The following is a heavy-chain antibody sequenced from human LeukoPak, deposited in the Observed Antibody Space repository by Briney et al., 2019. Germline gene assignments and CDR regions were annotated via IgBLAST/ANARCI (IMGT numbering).Heavy chain of an antibody. V-gene: IGHV3-30*02. D-gene: IGHD1-1*01. CDR2: IRYDGSIK. CDR3: SKLKATRTDPFDY. CDR1: GFTSTSYG. J-gene: IGHJ4*02. Sequence: GGPPRLSSAASGFTSTSYGMHWVRQAPGKGLERVAFIRYDGSIKYYADSVKGRFTISRDNSKNTLYLEMNSLRTEDTAVYYCSKLKATRTDPFDYWGQGTLVTVSS.